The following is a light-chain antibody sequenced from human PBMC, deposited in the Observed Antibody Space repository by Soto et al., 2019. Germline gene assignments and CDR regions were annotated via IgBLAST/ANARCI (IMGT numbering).Light chain of an antibody. CDR3: QQYNSYPLT. CDR2: EAS. Sequence: DIHLTQSPSTLSASVGGRVTITCRASQRINTWLAWYQQKPGKAPKLLMSEASSLQSGVPSRFSGSGSGTEFTLSISNPQPDDFATYYCQQYNSYPLTFGGGTKVDIK. J-gene: IGKJ4*01. V-gene: IGKV1-5*01. CDR1: QRINTW.